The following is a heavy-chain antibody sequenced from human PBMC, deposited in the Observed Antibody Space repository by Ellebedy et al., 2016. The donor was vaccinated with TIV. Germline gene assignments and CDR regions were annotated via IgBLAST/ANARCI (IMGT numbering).Heavy chain of an antibody. CDR3: ARAISPTTPGNWFDR. CDR2: IHYSGST. CDR1: GGSISSYY. Sequence: MPGGSLRLSCTVSGGSISSYYWSWIRQPPGKGLEWIGYIHYSGSTNSNPSLKSRVTISVDTSKNHFSLRLSSVTAADTAVYYCARAISPTTPGNWFDRWGQGTLVTVSS. V-gene: IGHV4-59*08. D-gene: IGHD4-17*01. J-gene: IGHJ5*02.